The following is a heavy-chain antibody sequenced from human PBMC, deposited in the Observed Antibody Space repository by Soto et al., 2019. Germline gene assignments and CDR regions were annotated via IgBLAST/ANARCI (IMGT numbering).Heavy chain of an antibody. Sequence: GGSLRLSCAASGFTFSSYGMHWVRQAPGKGLEWVAVISYDGSNKYYADSVKGRFTISRDNSKNTLYLQMNSLRAEDTAVYYCAKAPHHPDRYFDWLLTFDYWGQGTLVTVSS. CDR1: GFTFSSYG. J-gene: IGHJ4*02. V-gene: IGHV3-30*18. CDR2: ISYDGSNK. D-gene: IGHD3-9*01. CDR3: AKAPHHPDRYFDWLLTFDY.